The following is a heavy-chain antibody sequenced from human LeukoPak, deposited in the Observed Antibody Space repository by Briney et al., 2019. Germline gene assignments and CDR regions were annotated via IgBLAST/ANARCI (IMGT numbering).Heavy chain of an antibody. J-gene: IGHJ6*03. V-gene: IGHV1-69*01. CDR1: GGTFSSYA. D-gene: IGHD2-2*01. CDR3: ARPDERVPAAVNYYMDV. CDR2: IIPIFGTA. Sequence: PGSSVKVSCKASGGTFSSYAINWVRQAPGQGLEWMGGIIPIFGTANYAQKFQGRVTISADESTSTAYMELSSLRSEDTAVYYCARPDERVPAAVNYYMDVWGKGTTVTVSS.